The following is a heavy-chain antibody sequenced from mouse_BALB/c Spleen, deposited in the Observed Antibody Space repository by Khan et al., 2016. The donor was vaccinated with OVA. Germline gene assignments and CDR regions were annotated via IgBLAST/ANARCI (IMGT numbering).Heavy chain of an antibody. CDR2: VNPNTDNI. D-gene: IGHD2-14*01. Sequence: VQLKESGPDLVKPGASVKISCKASGYSFTLYYMSWVKQSHGKSLEWIGRVNPNTDNINYNQEFKGKAILTVDKSSNTAYMELRRLTSEDSAVYFCARGYDFFASWGQGTLVTVSA. J-gene: IGHJ3*01. CDR1: GYSFTLYY. V-gene: IGHV1-26*01. CDR3: ARGYDFFAS.